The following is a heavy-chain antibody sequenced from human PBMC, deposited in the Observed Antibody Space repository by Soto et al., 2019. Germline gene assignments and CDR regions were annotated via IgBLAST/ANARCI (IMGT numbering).Heavy chain of an antibody. CDR1: GFTISTYS. J-gene: IGHJ6*02. D-gene: IGHD1-26*01. CDR3: AKAVPTLALVPRYYYYYGMDV. Sequence: GGSLRLSCAASGFTISTYSMNWVRQAPGEGLEWLTFINHNGGNIYYADSVKGRFTISRDNSKNTLYLQMNSLRAEDTAVYYCAKAVPTLALVPRYYYYYGMDVWGQGTTVTAP. CDR2: INHNGGNI. V-gene: IGHV3-48*01.